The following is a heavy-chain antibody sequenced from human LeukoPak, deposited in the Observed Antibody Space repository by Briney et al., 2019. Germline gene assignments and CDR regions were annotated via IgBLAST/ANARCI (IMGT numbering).Heavy chain of an antibody. CDR3: ARPIRN. Sequence: PSETLSLTCTVSGDSITSSSYYWGWIRQPPGEGLEWIGTMYYTGTIYYNPSLKSRVTISVDTSKNQFSLSLSSVTAADTAVYYCARPIRNWGQGTLVIVSS. V-gene: IGHV4-39*07. CDR2: MYYTGTI. J-gene: IGHJ4*02. CDR1: GDSITSSSYY.